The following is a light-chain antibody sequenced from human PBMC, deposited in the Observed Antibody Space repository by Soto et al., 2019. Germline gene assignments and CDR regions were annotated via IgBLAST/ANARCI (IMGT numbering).Light chain of an antibody. CDR3: SSYTTISTRV. Sequence: QSALTQPASVSGSPGQSITISCTGTSSDVGGYNYVSWSQQHPGKAPKLMIYDVSNRPSGISNRFSGSKSGNTASLTISGLQAEDEADYYCSSYTTISTRVFGTGTKVTVL. J-gene: IGLJ1*01. V-gene: IGLV2-14*03. CDR2: DVS. CDR1: SSDVGGYNY.